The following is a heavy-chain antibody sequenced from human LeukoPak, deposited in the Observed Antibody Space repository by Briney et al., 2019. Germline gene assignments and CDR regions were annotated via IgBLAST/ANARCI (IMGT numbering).Heavy chain of an antibody. D-gene: IGHD6-19*01. CDR2: IQTSGST. CDR3: ARVGSGWSFDY. J-gene: IGHJ4*02. CDR1: GGSISSDY. V-gene: IGHV4-4*07. Sequence: SETLSLTCTVSGGSISSDYWSWIRQPAGRGLEWIGRIQTSGSTNYNPSLKSRVPMSVDTSKNKFSLKVNSVTAADTAVYYCARVGSGWSFDYWGQGTLVTVSS.